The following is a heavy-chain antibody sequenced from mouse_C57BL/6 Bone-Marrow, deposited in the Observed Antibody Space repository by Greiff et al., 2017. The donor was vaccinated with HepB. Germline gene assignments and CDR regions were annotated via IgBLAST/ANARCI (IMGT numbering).Heavy chain of an antibody. CDR3: ARLGYYGSSRYFDV. Sequence: EVKVVESGGGLVKPGGSLKLSCAASGFTFSDYGMHWVRQAPEKGLEWVAYISSGSSTIYYADTVKGRFTISRDNAKNTLFLQMTSLRSEDTAMYYCARLGYYGSSRYFDVWGTGTTVTVSS. CDR2: ISSGSSTI. J-gene: IGHJ1*03. D-gene: IGHD1-1*01. V-gene: IGHV5-17*01. CDR1: GFTFSDYG.